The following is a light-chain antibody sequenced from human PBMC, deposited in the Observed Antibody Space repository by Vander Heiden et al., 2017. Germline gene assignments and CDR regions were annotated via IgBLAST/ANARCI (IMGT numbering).Light chain of an antibody. CDR2: AAS. CDR1: QSISSY. CDR3: QQSYSTPIT. J-gene: IGKJ5*01. V-gene: IGKV1-39*01. Sequence: DIQMIQSPSSLSASVGDRVTITCRASQSISSYLNWYQQKPGKAPKLLIYAASSLQSGVPSRFSGSGSGTDFTLTISSLQPEDFATYYCQQSYSTPITFGHGTRLEIK.